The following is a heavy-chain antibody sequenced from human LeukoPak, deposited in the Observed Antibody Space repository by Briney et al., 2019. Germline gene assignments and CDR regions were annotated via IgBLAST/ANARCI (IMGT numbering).Heavy chain of an antibody. Sequence: KSSETLSLTCTVSGGSISSYYWSWIRQPPGKGLEWIGYIYYGGSTNYNPSLKSRVTISVDTSKNQFSLKLSSVTAADTAVYYCARDDRYSSSSGYFQHWGQGTLVTVSS. CDR2: IYYGGST. V-gene: IGHV4-59*01. D-gene: IGHD6-6*01. J-gene: IGHJ1*01. CDR1: GGSISSYY. CDR3: ARDDRYSSSSGYFQH.